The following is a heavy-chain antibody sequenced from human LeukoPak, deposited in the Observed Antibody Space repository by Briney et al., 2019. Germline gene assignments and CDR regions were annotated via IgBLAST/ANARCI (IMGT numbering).Heavy chain of an antibody. V-gene: IGHV4-34*01. CDR2: INHSGST. J-gene: IGHJ4*02. D-gene: IGHD4-23*01. CDR3: ARVGVDDSGNIIKYFFDY. Sequence: SETLSLTCAVYGGSFSGYYWSWIRQPPGKGLEWIGEINHSGSTNYNPSLKSRVTISVDTSKNQFSLKLSPVTAADTAVYYCARVGVDDSGNIIKYFFDYWGQGTLVTVSS. CDR1: GGSFSGYY.